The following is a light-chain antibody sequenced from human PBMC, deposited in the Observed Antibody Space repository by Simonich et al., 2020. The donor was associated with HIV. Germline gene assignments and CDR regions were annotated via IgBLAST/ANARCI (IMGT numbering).Light chain of an antibody. CDR1: SSDVGGYNY. CDR2: DVS. Sequence: QSALTQPASVSGSPGQSITISCTGTSSDVGGYNYVSWYHHHPGKAPKLMIYDVSKRPAGVSNRFSGSKSGNTASLTLSGLQAEDEADYYCSSYSASSTRVFGGGTKLTVL. V-gene: IGLV2-14*03. J-gene: IGLJ3*02. CDR3: SSYSASSTRV.